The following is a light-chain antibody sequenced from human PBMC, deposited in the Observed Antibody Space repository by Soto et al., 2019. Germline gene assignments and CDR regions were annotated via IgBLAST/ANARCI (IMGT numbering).Light chain of an antibody. V-gene: IGLV4-69*01. CDR2: LNNDGSH. CDR1: SGHSSYA. J-gene: IGLJ3*02. Sequence: QLVLTQSPSASASLGASVKLTCTLSSGHSSYAIAWHQKQPGKGPRYLMDLNNDGSHTKGDGIPDRFSGSSSGADRYLIISSLQSEDEADYYCAAWDDSLNGPVFGGGTQLTVL. CDR3: AAWDDSLNGPV.